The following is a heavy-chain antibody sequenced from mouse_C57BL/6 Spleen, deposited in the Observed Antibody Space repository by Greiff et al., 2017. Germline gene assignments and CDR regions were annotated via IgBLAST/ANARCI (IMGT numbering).Heavy chain of an antibody. CDR2: IYPGSGST. Sequence: VQLQQSGAELVKPGASVKMSCKASGYTFTSYWITWVKQRPGQGLEWIGDIYPGSGSTNYNEKFKSKATLTVDTSSSTAYMQLSSLTSEDSAVYYCARSPRTTVVGWYFDVWGTGTTVTVSS. CDR1: GYTFTSYW. CDR3: ARSPRTTVVGWYFDV. V-gene: IGHV1-55*01. J-gene: IGHJ1*03. D-gene: IGHD1-1*01.